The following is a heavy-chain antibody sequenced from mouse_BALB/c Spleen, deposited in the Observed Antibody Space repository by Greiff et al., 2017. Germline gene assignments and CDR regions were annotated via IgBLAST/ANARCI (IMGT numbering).Heavy chain of an antibody. J-gene: IGHJ3*01. V-gene: IGHV1S81*02. CDR2: INPSNGGT. CDR3: TRELGRGWFAY. D-gene: IGHD4-1*01. CDR1: GYTFTSYY. Sequence: QVQLQQPGAELVKPGASVKLSCKASGYTFTSYYMYWVKQRPGQGLEWIGGINPSNGGTNFNEKFKSKATLTVDKSSSTAYMQLSSLTSEDSAVYYCTRELGRGWFAYWGQGTLVTVSA.